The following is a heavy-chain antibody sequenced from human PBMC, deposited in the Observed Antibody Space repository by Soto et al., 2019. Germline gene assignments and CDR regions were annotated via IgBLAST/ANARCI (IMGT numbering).Heavy chain of an antibody. D-gene: IGHD2-15*01. CDR3: TQGCGRSFDICGS. V-gene: IGHV3-30*18. J-gene: IGHJ4*02. CDR1: GFMFNNHG. CDR2: ISEDGSNE. Sequence: QVQVVESGGGVAQPGRSLRLSCTVSGFMFNNHGMHWVRQAPGKGLEWVAGISEDGSNEYYADSVKGRFTISRDNSKNTLYLQMNSLRAEDTALYYCTQGCGRSFDICGSWGQGTQVTVSS.